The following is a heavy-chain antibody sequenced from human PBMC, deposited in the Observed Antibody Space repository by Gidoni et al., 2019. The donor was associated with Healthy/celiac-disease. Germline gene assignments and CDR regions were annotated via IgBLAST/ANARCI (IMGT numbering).Heavy chain of an antibody. V-gene: IGHV3-9*01. D-gene: IGHD2-15*01. Sequence: EVQLVESGGGLVQPGRSLRLSCAASGFTFDDYAMHWVRQAPGKGLEWVSGISWNSGSIGYADSVKGRFTISRDNAKNSLYLQMNSLRAEDTALYYCAKDGSPGYCSGGSCYYYYGMDVWGQGTTVTVSS. CDR1: GFTFDDYA. CDR3: AKDGSPGYCSGGSCYYYYGMDV. J-gene: IGHJ6*02. CDR2: ISWNSGSI.